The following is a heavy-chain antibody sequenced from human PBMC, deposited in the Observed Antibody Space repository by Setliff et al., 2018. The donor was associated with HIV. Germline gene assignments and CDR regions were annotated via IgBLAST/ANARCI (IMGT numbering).Heavy chain of an antibody. CDR2: VYYSGST. V-gene: IGHV4-59*11. CDR1: GGSINSHY. D-gene: IGHD2-21*01. J-gene: IGHJ3*02. Sequence: SETLSLTCTVSGGSINSHYWNWIRQPPGKGLEWLAYVYYSGSTNYNPSLKSRVTISVDSPKNHFSLRLHSLTAADTAVYYCARALAYCGADCPEDAFDIWGQGTLVTVSS. CDR3: ARALAYCGADCPEDAFDI.